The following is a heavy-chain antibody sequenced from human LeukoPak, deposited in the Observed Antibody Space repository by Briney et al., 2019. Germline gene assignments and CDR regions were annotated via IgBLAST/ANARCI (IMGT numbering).Heavy chain of an antibody. V-gene: IGHV1-8*01. CDR2: MNPYSVNT. CDR1: GYSFTRYD. D-gene: IGHD5-24*01. J-gene: IGHJ5*02. CDR3: ARGIYDGSHTLDP. Sequence: ASVKVSCKGSGYSFTRYDINWVREATGQGLEWIGWMNPYSVNTGYARKFQGRVAMTRDNSISTAFLGLSRLTYEDTAVYYCARGIYDGSHTLDPWGQGTLVTVFS.